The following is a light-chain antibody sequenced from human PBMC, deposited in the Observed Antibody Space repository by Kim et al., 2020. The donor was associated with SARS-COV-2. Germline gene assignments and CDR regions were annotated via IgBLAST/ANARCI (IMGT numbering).Light chain of an antibody. V-gene: IGKV1-27*01. J-gene: IGKJ2*02. CDR3: QKYKGT. Sequence: DIQMTQSPSSLSASVGDRVTITCRASQGISNYLAWYQQKPGKVPKLLIYAASTLQSGVPSRFSGSGSGTDFTLTISSLQPEDVATYYCQKYKGTFGQGTKLEI. CDR1: QGISNY. CDR2: AAS.